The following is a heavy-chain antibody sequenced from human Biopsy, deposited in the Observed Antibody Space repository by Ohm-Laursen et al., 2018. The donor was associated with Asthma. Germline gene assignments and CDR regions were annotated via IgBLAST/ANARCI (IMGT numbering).Heavy chain of an antibody. D-gene: IGHD1-26*01. Sequence: SLRLSCTASEFPFSSYAMNWVRQAPGKGLEWVSSISGNGDNTHYSDSVQGRFIISRDNSKNTRYLQMNSLRVEDTAIYFCAKDKVGAANSYQYGMDVWGQGTTVTVSS. CDR1: EFPFSSYA. CDR3: AKDKVGAANSYQYGMDV. CDR2: ISGNGDNT. J-gene: IGHJ6*02. V-gene: IGHV3-23*01.